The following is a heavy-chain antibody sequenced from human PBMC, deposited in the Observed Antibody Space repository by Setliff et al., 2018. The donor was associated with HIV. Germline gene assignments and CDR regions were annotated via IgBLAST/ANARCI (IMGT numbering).Heavy chain of an antibody. CDR2: ISSRGSTI. CDR3: AREGIAAAGSYSYGFGQIDY. J-gene: IGHJ4*02. D-gene: IGHD6-13*01. CDR1: GFTFSSYS. Sequence: PGGSLRLSCAASGFTFSSYSMNWVRQAPGKGLEWVSYISSRGSTIYYADSVKGRFTISRDDAKNSLYLQMNSLTAEDTAVYYCAREGIAAAGSYSYGFGQIDYWGQGTLVTVSS. V-gene: IGHV3-48*04.